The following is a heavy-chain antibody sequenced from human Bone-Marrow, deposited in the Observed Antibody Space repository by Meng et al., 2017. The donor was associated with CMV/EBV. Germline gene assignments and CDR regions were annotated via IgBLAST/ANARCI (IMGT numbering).Heavy chain of an antibody. V-gene: IGHV5-51*01. J-gene: IGHJ3*02. CDR3: ARHVKTGGAFDI. CDR2: IYPGDSDT. Sequence: GGSLRLSCKGSGYSFTTYWIGWVRQMPGKGLEWMGIIYPGDSDTTYSPSFQGHVTISADKSISTAYLQWNSLKASDTAIYYCARHVKTGGAFDIWGQGTMVTVS. CDR1: GYSFTTYW.